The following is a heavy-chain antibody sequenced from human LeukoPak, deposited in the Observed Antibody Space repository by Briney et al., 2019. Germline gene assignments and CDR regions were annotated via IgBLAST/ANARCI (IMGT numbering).Heavy chain of an antibody. CDR1: GDFFSGYY. Sequence: SETLSLTCAVYGDFFSGYYWSWIRQPPGKGLEWIGEINHSGSTNYNPSLKSRVTISVDTSKNQFSLKLSSVTAADTAVYYCARTTEGYCRGRSCYSYYYYMDVWGRGTTVTVSS. V-gene: IGHV4-34*01. D-gene: IGHD2-15*01. CDR3: ARTTEGYCRGRSCYSYYYYMDV. CDR2: INHSGST. J-gene: IGHJ6*03.